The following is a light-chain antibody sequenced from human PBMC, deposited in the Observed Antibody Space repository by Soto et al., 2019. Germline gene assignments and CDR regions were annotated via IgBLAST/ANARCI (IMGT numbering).Light chain of an antibody. V-gene: IGKV1-5*01. CDR3: QQYNSYSRK. CDR2: DAS. CDR1: QSISRW. Sequence: DIQMTQSPSTLSASVGDRVTITCRASQSISRWLVWYQQKPGKAPKLLIYDASSLQSGVPSRFSGSGSGTELTITISSLQPDDLATYYCQQYNSYSRKFGQGTKVDIK. J-gene: IGKJ1*01.